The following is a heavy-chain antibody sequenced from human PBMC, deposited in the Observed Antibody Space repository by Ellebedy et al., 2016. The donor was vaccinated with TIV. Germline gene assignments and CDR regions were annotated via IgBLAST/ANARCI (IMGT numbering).Heavy chain of an antibody. CDR2: IIPILGIA. CDR3: ASLWDYYGSGSPIDY. D-gene: IGHD3-10*01. V-gene: IGHV1-69*04. CDR1: GGTISSYA. J-gene: IGHJ4*02. Sequence: AASVKVSCKASGGTISSYAISWVRQAPGQGLEWMGRIIPILGIANYAQKFQGRVTITADKSTSTAYMELSSLRSEDTAVYYCASLWDYYGSGSPIDYWGQGTLVTVSS.